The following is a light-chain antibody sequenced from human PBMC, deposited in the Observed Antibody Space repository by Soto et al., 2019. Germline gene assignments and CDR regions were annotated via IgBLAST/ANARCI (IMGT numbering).Light chain of an antibody. CDR2: KAS. Sequence: DIQMTQSPSTLSGSVGDRVTITCRASQTISSWLAWYQQKPGKAPKLLIYKASTLKSGVPSRLSGSGSGTEFTLTISSLQPDDFATYYCQHYNSYSDAFGQGTKVELK. CDR1: QTISSW. CDR3: QHYNSYSDA. J-gene: IGKJ1*01. V-gene: IGKV1-5*03.